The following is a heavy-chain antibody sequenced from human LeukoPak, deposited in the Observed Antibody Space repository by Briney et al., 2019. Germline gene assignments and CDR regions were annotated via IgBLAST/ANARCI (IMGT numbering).Heavy chain of an antibody. D-gene: IGHD5-18*01. CDR1: GGSISSGGYY. CDR2: IYYGGST. CDR3: ARVGYSYDNWFDP. V-gene: IGHV4-31*03. Sequence: TLSLTCTVSGGSISSGGYYWSWIRQHPGKGLEWIGYIYYGGSTYYNPSLKSRVTISVDTSKNQFSLKLSSVTAADTAVYYCARVGYSYDNWFDPWGQGTLVTVSS. J-gene: IGHJ5*02.